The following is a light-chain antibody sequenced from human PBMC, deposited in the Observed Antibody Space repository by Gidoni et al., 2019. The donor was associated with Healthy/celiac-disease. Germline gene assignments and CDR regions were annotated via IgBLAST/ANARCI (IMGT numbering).Light chain of an antibody. CDR1: SRDVGGYDF. CDR2: DVT. V-gene: IGLV2-14*01. J-gene: IGLJ2*01. CDR3: RSYTSSSTLGI. Sequence: QSALTPPASVSGSPGQSITISCSGTSRDVGGYDFVSWYQQHPGKAPKLIIYDVTNRPSGVSDRFSGSKSGNTASLTISGVQAEDEAHYYCRSYTSSSTLGIFGGGTKLTVL.